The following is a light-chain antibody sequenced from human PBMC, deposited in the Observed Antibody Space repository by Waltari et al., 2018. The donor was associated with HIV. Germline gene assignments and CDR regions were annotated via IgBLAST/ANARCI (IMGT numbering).Light chain of an antibody. CDR2: GAS. CDR1: PGVSSS. J-gene: IGKJ4*01. CDR3: QQYYNWPLA. V-gene: IGKV3-15*01. Sequence: ERVMTQSPATLSVSPGERATLSCRASPGVSSSLAWYHQKPGQAPRLLIHGASTRATGIPARFSGSGSGTEFTLTISSLQSEDFAVYYCQQYYNWPLAFGGGTKVEIK.